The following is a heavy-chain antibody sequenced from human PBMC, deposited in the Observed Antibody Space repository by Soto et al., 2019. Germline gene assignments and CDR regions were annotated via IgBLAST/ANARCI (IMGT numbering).Heavy chain of an antibody. Sequence: PSETLSITCTVSGGSISSYYWSWIRQSPGKGLECIGYIYYTGSTNYNPSLKSRVTISIDTSKNQFSLKLSSVTAADTAVYYCASLTWGSGSGSYYWFDPWGQGTLVTVSS. CDR2: IYYTGST. CDR1: GGSISSYY. J-gene: IGHJ5*02. V-gene: IGHV4-59*08. CDR3: ASLTWGSGSGSYYWFDP. D-gene: IGHD3-10*01.